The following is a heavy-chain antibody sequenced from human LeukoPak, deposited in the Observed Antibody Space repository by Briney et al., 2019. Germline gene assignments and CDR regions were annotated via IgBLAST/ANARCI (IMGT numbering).Heavy chain of an antibody. D-gene: IGHD3-9*01. Sequence: GGSLRLSCAASGFTVSSNYMSWVRQAPGKGLEWVSVIYSGGSTYYADSVKGRFTISRDNSKSTLYLQMNSLRAEDTAVYYCASSWAYYDILTGYFPFWYWGQGTLVTVSS. J-gene: IGHJ4*02. CDR2: IYSGGST. CDR3: ASSWAYYDILTGYFPFWY. V-gene: IGHV3-53*01. CDR1: GFTVSSNY.